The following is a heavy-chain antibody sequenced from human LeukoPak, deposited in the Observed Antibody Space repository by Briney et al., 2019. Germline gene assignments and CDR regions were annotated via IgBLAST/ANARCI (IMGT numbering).Heavy chain of an antibody. CDR1: GFTFSSYW. Sequence: GGSLRLSCAASGFTFSSYWMSWVRQAPGKGLEWVANIKQDGSGKYYVDSVKGRFTISRDNAKNSLYLQMNSLRAEDTAVYYCARASTYYDFWSGYYNYYYYGMDVWGQGTTVTVSS. J-gene: IGHJ6*02. D-gene: IGHD3-3*01. V-gene: IGHV3-7*01. CDR3: ARASTYYDFWSGYYNYYYYGMDV. CDR2: IKQDGSGK.